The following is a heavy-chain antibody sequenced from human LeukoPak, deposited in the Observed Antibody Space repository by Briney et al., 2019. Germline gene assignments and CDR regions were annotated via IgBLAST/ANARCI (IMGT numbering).Heavy chain of an antibody. J-gene: IGHJ5*02. CDR1: GYTFTGYY. Sequence: ASVKVSCKASGYTFTGYYMHWVRQAPAQGLEWMGWINPNSGGTNYAQKFQGRVTMTRDTSISTAYMELSRLRSDDTAVYYCARIAYYYDSSGCPWGQGTLVTVSS. CDR2: INPNSGGT. D-gene: IGHD3-22*01. V-gene: IGHV1-2*02. CDR3: ARIAYYYDSSGCP.